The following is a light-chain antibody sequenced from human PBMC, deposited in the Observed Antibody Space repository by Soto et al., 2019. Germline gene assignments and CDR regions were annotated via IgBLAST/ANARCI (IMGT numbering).Light chain of an antibody. CDR1: SSDIGAGYD. CDR2: GNN. J-gene: IGLJ2*01. Sequence: QSVLTQPPSVSGAPGQRVTIYCTGSSSDIGAGYDVHWYQQLPGTAPKLLIYGNNNRPSGVTDRFSGSKSGTSASLAITGLQAEDEADYYCQSYDSSLSGSGVFGGGTKLTVL. V-gene: IGLV1-40*01. CDR3: QSYDSSLSGSGV.